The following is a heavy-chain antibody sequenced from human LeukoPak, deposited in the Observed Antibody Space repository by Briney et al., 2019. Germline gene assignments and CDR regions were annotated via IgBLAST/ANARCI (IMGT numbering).Heavy chain of an antibody. CDR3: ATGYSSTWYYFDY. CDR2: IYHSGST. V-gene: IGHV4-59*01. D-gene: IGHD6-13*01. CDR1: GDSISSYY. Sequence: PSETLSLTCTVSGDSISSYYWSWLRQPAGKGLEWIGNIYHSGSTNYNPSLKSRVTISADTSKDQFSLKLASVTAADTAVYYCATGYSSTWYYFDYWGEGTLVTVSS. J-gene: IGHJ4*02.